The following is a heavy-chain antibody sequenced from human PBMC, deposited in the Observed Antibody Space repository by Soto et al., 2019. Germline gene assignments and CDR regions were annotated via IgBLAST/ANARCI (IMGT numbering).Heavy chain of an antibody. V-gene: IGHV3-15*07. D-gene: IGHD6-19*01. CDR2: IKSETDGGTI. CDR1: GFTFSNVW. Sequence: EVQLVESGGGLVKPGGSLRLSCAGSGFTFSNVWMNWVRQAPGKGLEWVGRIKSETDGGTIDYAAPVKGRFTISRDDSNNPLYLQMNSLETEDPATYYCSPLALKYNSDWYPLSDWGQGTRVTGSS. CDR3: SPLALKYNSDWYPLSD. J-gene: IGHJ4*02.